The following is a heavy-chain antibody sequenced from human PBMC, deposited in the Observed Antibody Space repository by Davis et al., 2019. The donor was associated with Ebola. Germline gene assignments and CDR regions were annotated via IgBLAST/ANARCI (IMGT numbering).Heavy chain of an antibody. V-gene: IGHV4-59*01. J-gene: IGHJ4*02. D-gene: IGHD2-2*01. Sequence: PSETLSLTCTVSGDSISSYYWNWIRQPPGKGLEWIGYISNSGSTNYSPSLKSRVTMSVDMSKNQFSLKLNSVTAADTAVYYCAKNTSSWGYDSWGQGTLVTVSS. CDR1: GDSISSYY. CDR3: AKNTSSWGYDS. CDR2: ISNSGST.